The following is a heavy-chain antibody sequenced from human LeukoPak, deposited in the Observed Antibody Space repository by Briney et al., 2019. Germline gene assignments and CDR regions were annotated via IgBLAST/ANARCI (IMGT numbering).Heavy chain of an antibody. J-gene: IGHJ4*02. CDR1: GFSFSSSA. D-gene: IGHD6-13*01. CDR3: ARDRIAAALGYFDY. CDR2: ISYDESNK. V-gene: IGHV3-30-3*01. Sequence: GGSLRLSCVASGFSFSSSAMHWVRRAPGKGLEWVAVISYDESNKYNADSAKGRFTISSDNPKNTVYLQMDSLRAEDTAVYYCARDRIAAALGYFDYWGQGTLVTVSS.